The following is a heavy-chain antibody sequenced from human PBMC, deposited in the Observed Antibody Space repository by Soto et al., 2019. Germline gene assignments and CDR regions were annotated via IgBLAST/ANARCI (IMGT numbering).Heavy chain of an antibody. CDR3: AHRRGWFDP. Sequence: SGPTLVNPTQTLTLTFTFSGFSLSTSGVGVGWIRQPPGKALEWLAVIYWDDDKRYSPSLKSRLTITKDTSKNQVVLTMTNMDPVDTATYYCAHRRGWFDPWGQGTLVTVSS. CDR1: GFSLSTSGVG. J-gene: IGHJ5*02. V-gene: IGHV2-5*02. CDR2: IYWDDDK.